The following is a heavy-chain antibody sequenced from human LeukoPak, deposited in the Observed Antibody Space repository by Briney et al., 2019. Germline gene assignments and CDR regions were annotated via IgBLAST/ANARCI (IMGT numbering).Heavy chain of an antibody. CDR3: ANKRGGYSGYDW. D-gene: IGHD5-12*01. V-gene: IGHV1-2*02. J-gene: IGHJ4*02. Sequence: ASVKVSYKASEYTFTGYYMHWVRQAPGQGLEWMGWINPNSGGTNYAQKFQGRVTMTRDTSISTAYMELSRLRSDDTAVYYCANKRGGYSGYDWWGQGTLVTVSS. CDR1: EYTFTGYY. CDR2: INPNSGGT.